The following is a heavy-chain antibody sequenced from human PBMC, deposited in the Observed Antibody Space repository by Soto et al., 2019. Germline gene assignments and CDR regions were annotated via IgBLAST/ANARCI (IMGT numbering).Heavy chain of an antibody. J-gene: IGHJ4*01. CDR2: ISGSGSSP. CDR1: GFTFNSYT. D-gene: IGHD2-8*02. V-gene: IGHV3-23*01. Sequence: PGGSLRLSCAASGFTFNSYTMAWVRQAPGKGLEWVSSISGSGSSPSYADSVQGRFIIYRDNSRTTLSLQMNSLRAEDTATYYCVKARCTGNSCYVPDYWGHGSLVTVSS. CDR3: VKARCTGNSCYVPDY.